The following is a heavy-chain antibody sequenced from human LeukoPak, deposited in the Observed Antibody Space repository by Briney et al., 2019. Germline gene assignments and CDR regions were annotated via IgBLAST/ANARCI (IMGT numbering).Heavy chain of an antibody. CDR3: ARDRTYYDFWSGPSRLAAFDI. D-gene: IGHD3-3*01. V-gene: IGHV1-18*01. CDR2: IGAYNGNT. CDR1: GYTFTSYG. Sequence: GASVKVSCKASGYTFTSYGISWVRQAPGQGLEWMGWIGAYNGNTNYAQKLQGRVTMTTDTSTSTAYMELRSLRSDDTAVYYCARDRTYYDFWSGPSRLAAFDIWGQGTMVTVSS. J-gene: IGHJ3*02.